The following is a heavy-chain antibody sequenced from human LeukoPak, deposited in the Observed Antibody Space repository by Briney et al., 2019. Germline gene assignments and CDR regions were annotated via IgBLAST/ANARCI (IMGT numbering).Heavy chain of an antibody. CDR3: ARQGSQGGATHLDY. CDR1: GYTFTSYD. Sequence: AASVKVSCKASGYTFTSYDINWVRQATGQGLEWVGWMNPNSGNTGYAQKFQGRVTITRNTSISTAYMELSSLRSEDTAVHYCARQGSQGGATHLDYWGQATLLTVSS. D-gene: IGHD1-26*01. CDR2: MNPNSGNT. J-gene: IGHJ4*02. V-gene: IGHV1-8*03.